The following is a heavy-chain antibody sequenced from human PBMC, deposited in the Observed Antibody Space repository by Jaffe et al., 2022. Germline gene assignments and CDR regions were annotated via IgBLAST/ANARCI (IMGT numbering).Heavy chain of an antibody. CDR2: IYHSGST. CDR1: GYSISSGYY. CDR3: ARSGTYYDILTGYYGDNWFDP. D-gene: IGHD3-9*01. V-gene: IGHV4-38-2*01. J-gene: IGHJ5*02. Sequence: QVQLQESGPGLVKPSETLSLTCAVSGYSISSGYYWGWIRQPPGKGLEWIGSIYHSGSTYYNPSLKSRVTISVDTSKNQFSLKLSSVTAADTAVYYCARSGTYYDILTGYYGDNWFDPWGQGTLVTVSS.